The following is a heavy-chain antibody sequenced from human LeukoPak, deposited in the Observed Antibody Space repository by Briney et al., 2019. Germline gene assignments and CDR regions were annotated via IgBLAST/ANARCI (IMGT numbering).Heavy chain of an antibody. Sequence: SETLSLTCFVSGGSISGDYWSWIRQPPGKGLEWIGYISYSGSTNYNPSLKSRVTISVDTSKNQFSLKLSSVTAADTAVYYCARVRQGELLRGSLDYWGQGTLVTVSS. CDR3: ARVRQGELLRGSLDY. D-gene: IGHD1-26*01. CDR1: GGSISGDY. V-gene: IGHV4-59*01. J-gene: IGHJ4*02. CDR2: ISYSGST.